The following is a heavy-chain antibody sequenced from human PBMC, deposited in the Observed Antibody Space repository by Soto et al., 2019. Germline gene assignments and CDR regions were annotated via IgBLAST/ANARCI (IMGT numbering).Heavy chain of an antibody. J-gene: IGHJ4*02. Sequence: QVQLVQSGAEVKKPRASVKVSCKASGYTFTSYDINWVRQATGQGLEWMGWMNPNSGNTGYAQKFQGRVTMTRNTSISTAYMERGSLRSEDTAVYYCARGGGRFGELFLGYWGQGTLVTVSS. V-gene: IGHV1-8*01. CDR2: MNPNSGNT. D-gene: IGHD3-10*01. CDR1: GYTFTSYD. CDR3: ARGGGRFGELFLGY.